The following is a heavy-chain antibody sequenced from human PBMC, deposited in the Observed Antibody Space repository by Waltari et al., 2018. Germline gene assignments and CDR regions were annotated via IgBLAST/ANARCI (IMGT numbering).Heavy chain of an antibody. Sequence: EVQLVESGGGLVQPGGSLRLSCAASGFTFSSYEMNWVRQAPGKGLEWVSYISSSGSTIYYADSVKGRFTISRDNAKNSLYLQMNSLRAEDTAVYYCARDPSCSSTSCPRHKYNYYGMDVWGQGTTVTVSS. J-gene: IGHJ6*02. D-gene: IGHD2-2*01. CDR2: ISSSGSTI. CDR3: ARDPSCSSTSCPRHKYNYYGMDV. V-gene: IGHV3-48*03. CDR1: GFTFSSYE.